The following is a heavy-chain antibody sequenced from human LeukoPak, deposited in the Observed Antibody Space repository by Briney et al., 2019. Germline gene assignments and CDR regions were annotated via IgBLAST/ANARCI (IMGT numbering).Heavy chain of an antibody. V-gene: IGHV3-66*01. CDR2: IYSGGST. CDR1: GFTASTKY. Sequence: GGSLRLSCAASGFTASTKYMSWVRQAPGKGLEWVSIIYSGGSTYFADSVKGRFTISRDNSKNTLYLQMNSLRAEDTAVYYCAREQGYSGSGSYYNHHFDYWGQGTLVTVSS. J-gene: IGHJ4*02. CDR3: AREQGYSGSGSYYNHHFDY. D-gene: IGHD3-10*01.